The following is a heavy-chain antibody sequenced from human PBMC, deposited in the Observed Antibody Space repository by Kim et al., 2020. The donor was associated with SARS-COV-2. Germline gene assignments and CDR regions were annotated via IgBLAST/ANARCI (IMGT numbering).Heavy chain of an antibody. J-gene: IGHJ4*02. Sequence: GGSLRLSCAASGFTFSSYGMHWVRQAPGKGLEWVAVISYDGSNKYYADSVKGRFTISRDNSKNTLYLQMNSLRAEDTAVYYCAREVLSGGADYWGQGTLVTVSS. D-gene: IGHD3-16*01. CDR2: ISYDGSNK. CDR1: GFTFSSYG. V-gene: IGHV3-33*05. CDR3: AREVLSGGADY.